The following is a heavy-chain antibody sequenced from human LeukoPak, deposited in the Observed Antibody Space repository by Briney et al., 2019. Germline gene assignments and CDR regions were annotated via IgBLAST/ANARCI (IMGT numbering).Heavy chain of an antibody. Sequence: ASVKVSCKASGYTFTSYYMHWVRQAPGQGLEWMGIINPSGGSTSYAQKFQGRVTMTRDMSTSTVYMELSSLRSEDTAVYYCARVYSRGAYSLDYWGQGTLSPSPQ. V-gene: IGHV1-46*01. J-gene: IGHJ4*02. CDR3: ARVYSRGAYSLDY. CDR1: GYTFTSYY. CDR2: INPSGGST. D-gene: IGHD3-10*01.